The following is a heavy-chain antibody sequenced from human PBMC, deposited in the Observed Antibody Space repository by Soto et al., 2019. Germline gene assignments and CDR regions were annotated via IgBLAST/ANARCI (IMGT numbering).Heavy chain of an antibody. D-gene: IGHD2-2*01. V-gene: IGHV4-31*01. CDR3: ASEKVVVVSAARNGFDP. CDR1: GGSISSGGYY. CDR2: MHHSGSA. Sequence: QVQLQESGPGLVKPSQTLSLTCTVSGGSISSGGYYWSWIRQYPGKGLEWIGYMHHSGSAYYNPSLRSVATVSGDASKNQGPLKLSSVTAADPAVYHCASEKVVVVSAARNGFDPWGQGTLVIVSS. J-gene: IGHJ5*02.